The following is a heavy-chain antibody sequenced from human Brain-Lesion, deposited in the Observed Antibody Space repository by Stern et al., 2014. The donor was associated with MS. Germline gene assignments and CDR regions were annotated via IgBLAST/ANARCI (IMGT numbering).Heavy chain of an antibody. D-gene: IGHD3-3*01. Sequence: QVQLGQSGAEVKKPGASVKVSCKTSGYIFTGYYIHWVRQAPGQWLEWMAWINPNTGGTKYAQKFQGRVTMSRDKSISTAYVELSSLTSDDTAVYYCARDQRGITIFGVVTDYYYLGMDVWGQGTTVTVSS. J-gene: IGHJ6*02. V-gene: IGHV1-2*02. CDR2: INPNTGGT. CDR1: GYIFTGYY. CDR3: ARDQRGITIFGVVTDYYYLGMDV.